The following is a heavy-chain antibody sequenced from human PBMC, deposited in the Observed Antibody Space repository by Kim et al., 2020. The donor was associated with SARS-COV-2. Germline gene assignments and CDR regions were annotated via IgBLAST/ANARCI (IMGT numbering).Heavy chain of an antibody. CDR1: GFTFSSYA. V-gene: IGHV3-23*01. Sequence: GGSLRLSCAASGFTFSSYAMSWVRQAPGKGLEWVSAISGSGGSTYYADSVKGRFTISRDNSKNTLYLQMNSLRAEDTAVYYCAKRSNSSSFNWYFDLWGRGTLVTVSS. CDR3: AKRSNSSSFNWYFDL. CDR2: ISGSGGST. J-gene: IGHJ2*01. D-gene: IGHD6-13*01.